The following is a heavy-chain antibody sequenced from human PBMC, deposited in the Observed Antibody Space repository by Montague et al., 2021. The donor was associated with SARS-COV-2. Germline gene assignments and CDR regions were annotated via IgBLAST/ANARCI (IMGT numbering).Heavy chain of an antibody. CDR1: GFTFNNFA. Sequence: SLRLSCAASGFTFNNFAMHWVRQAPGKGLEWVAVISYDGSIKYYADSLRGRFTISRDSSQKTLYLQMNSLSGEDTAVYYCTKNRDIFWFGEGRDSMDVWGQGTTVIVSS. CDR2: ISYDGSIK. J-gene: IGHJ6*02. D-gene: IGHD3-10*01. CDR3: TKNRDIFWFGEGRDSMDV. V-gene: IGHV3-30*18.